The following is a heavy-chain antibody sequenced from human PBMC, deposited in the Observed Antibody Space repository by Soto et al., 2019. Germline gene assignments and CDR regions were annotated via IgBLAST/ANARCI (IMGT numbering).Heavy chain of an antibody. CDR1: GFTFSDYY. V-gene: IGHV3-11*01. J-gene: IGHJ3*02. CDR2: ISSSGSTI. CDR3: ARDSVSYCSGGSCHRWLVAFDI. D-gene: IGHD2-15*01. Sequence: GSLRLSCAASGFTFSDYYMSWIRQAPGKGLEWVSYISSSGSTIYYADSVKGRFTISRDNAKNSLYLQMNSLRAEDTAVYYCARDSVSYCSGGSCHRWLVAFDIWAQGTMVTVSS.